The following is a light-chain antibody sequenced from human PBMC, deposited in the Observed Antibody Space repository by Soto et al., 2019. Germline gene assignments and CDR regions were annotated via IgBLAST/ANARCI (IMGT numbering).Light chain of an antibody. V-gene: IGKV3-15*01. J-gene: IGKJ5*01. Sequence: DIVMTQSPASLSVSPGERVTLSCRAGQGVTTNFAWYQQKSGQSPRLLIYDVSTRATGVPARFSGTGSETDFTLTIRGLQSEDSAVYFCQQYNNWPFSFGQGTRREIK. CDR2: DVS. CDR3: QQYNNWPFS. CDR1: QGVTTN.